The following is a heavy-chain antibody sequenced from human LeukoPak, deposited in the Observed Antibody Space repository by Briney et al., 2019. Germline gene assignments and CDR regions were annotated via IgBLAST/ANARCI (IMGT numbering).Heavy chain of an antibody. CDR2: VYTSGST. D-gene: IGHD4-17*01. V-gene: IGHV4-61*02. CDR1: GGSISSGSYY. CDR3: ARALFGDYVSNWFDP. Sequence: PSETLPLTCTVSGGSISSGSYYWSWIRQPAGKGLEWIGRVYTSGSTNYNPSLKSRVTISVDTSKNQFSLKLRSVTAADTAVYYCARALFGDYVSNWFDPWGQGTLVTVSS. J-gene: IGHJ5*02.